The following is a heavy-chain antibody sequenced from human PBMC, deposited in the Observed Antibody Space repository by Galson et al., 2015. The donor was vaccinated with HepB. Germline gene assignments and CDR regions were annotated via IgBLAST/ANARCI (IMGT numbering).Heavy chain of an antibody. CDR3: ARDVGDSYYYGMDV. CDR2: ISGSSSSI. J-gene: IGHJ6*02. Sequence: SLRLSCAASGFTFSSYSMNWVRQAPGKGLEWVSYISGSSSSIYYAASVKGRFAISRDNAKKSLSLQMNSLRAEDTAVYYCARDVGDSYYYGMDVWGQGTTVTVSS. D-gene: IGHD1-26*01. V-gene: IGHV3-48*04. CDR1: GFTFSSYS.